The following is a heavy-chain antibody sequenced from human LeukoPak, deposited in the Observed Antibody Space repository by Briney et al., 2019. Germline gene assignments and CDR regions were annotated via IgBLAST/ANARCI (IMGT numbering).Heavy chain of an antibody. J-gene: IGHJ4*02. V-gene: IGHV4-61*02. CDR2: IYTSGST. D-gene: IGHD3-22*01. CDR1: GGSISSGSYY. Sequence: PSETLSLTCTVSGGSISSGSYYWSWIRQPAGKGLEWIGRIYTSGSTNYNPSLKSRVTISMDTSKNQFSLKLSSVTAADTAVYYCARDHSTYDSSNFWGQGTLVTVSS. CDR3: ARDHSTYDSSNF.